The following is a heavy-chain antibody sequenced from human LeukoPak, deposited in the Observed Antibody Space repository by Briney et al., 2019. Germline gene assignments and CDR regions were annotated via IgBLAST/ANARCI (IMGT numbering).Heavy chain of an antibody. CDR3: ARVRGVRGVNTYNWFDP. CDR2: IIPIFGTA. D-gene: IGHD3-10*01. Sequence: ASVKVSCKASGGTFSSYAISWVRQAPGQGLEWMGRIIPIFGTANYAQKFQGRVTITTDESTSTAYMELSSLRSEDTAVYYCARVRGVRGVNTYNWFDPWGQETLVTVSS. CDR1: GGTFSSYA. V-gene: IGHV1-69*05. J-gene: IGHJ5*02.